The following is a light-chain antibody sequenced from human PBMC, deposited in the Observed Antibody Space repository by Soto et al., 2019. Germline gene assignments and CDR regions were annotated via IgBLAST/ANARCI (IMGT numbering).Light chain of an antibody. CDR1: QSVSSSH. V-gene: IGKV3-20*01. J-gene: IGKJ1*01. CDR2: DTS. CDR3: QQYGASPWT. Sequence: EVELTQSPGTLSLSPGERATLSCRASQSVSSSHLAWYQQKRGQAPRLLIYDTSTRATGIPDRFSGSGSATDFTLTISRLEPEDFAVYHCQQYGASPWTFGQGTKVEVK.